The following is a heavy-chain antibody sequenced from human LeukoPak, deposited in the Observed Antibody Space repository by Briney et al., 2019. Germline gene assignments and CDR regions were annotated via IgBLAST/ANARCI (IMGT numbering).Heavy chain of an antibody. CDR3: ARHVDGYTYYYYYGMDV. Sequence: SETLSLACSVSGGSISRSSYYWGWIRQPRGKGLEWIGSIYYSGSTYYNPSLKSRVTMSVDTSKNQFSLKLSSVTAADTAVYYCARHVDGYTYYYYYGMDVWGQGTTVTVSS. J-gene: IGHJ6*02. V-gene: IGHV4-39*01. D-gene: IGHD5-24*01. CDR1: GGSISRSSYY. CDR2: IYYSGST.